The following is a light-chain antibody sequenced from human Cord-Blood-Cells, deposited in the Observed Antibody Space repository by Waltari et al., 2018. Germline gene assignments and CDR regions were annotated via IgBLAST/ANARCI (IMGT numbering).Light chain of an antibody. CDR1: SSDVGGCHY. V-gene: IGLV2-14*03. CDR3: SSYTSSSTWV. CDR2: DVS. J-gene: IGLJ3*02. Sequence: QSALTQPASVSASPGQAITIPSTATSSDVGGCHYVSWYQQHPGKAPKLMIYDVSNRPSGVSNRFSGSKSGDRASLTISGLQAECEGDYYCSSYTSSSTWVLGGGTKLTVL.